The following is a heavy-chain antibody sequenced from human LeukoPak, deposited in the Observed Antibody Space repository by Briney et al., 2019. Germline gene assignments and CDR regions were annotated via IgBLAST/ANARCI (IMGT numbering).Heavy chain of an antibody. CDR1: GFTFDNYW. Sequence: RPGGPLRLSCAASGFTFDNYWMKWGRQAPGKGLEWVANIVDDGNKKNYVDSVKGRFTIAKDHVKSSLYLQMNSLRVEDTVVYYCARGRGIALWGQGTLVTVSS. CDR2: IVDDGNKK. CDR3: ARGRGIAL. D-gene: IGHD6-13*01. J-gene: IGHJ4*02. V-gene: IGHV3-7*01.